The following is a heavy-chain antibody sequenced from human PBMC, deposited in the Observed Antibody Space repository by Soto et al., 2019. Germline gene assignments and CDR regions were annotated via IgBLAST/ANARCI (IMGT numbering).Heavy chain of an antibody. Sequence: ASVKVSCKVSGYTLTESSMHWVRQAPGKGLEWLGGFDPEDGETIYAQKFQGRVTMTEDTSTDTAYMELSSLRSEDTAVYYCATDRALAYCGGDCRWFDPWGQGTLVTVSS. CDR1: GYTLTESS. V-gene: IGHV1-24*01. J-gene: IGHJ5*02. CDR2: FDPEDGET. D-gene: IGHD2-21*02. CDR3: ATDRALAYCGGDCRWFDP.